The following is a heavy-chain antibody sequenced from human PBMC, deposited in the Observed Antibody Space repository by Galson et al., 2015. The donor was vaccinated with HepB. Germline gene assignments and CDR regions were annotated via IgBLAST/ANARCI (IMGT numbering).Heavy chain of an antibody. CDR2: IWYDGSNK. CDR1: GFTFSSYG. J-gene: IGHJ4*02. V-gene: IGHV3-33*01. D-gene: IGHD4-17*01. Sequence: SLRLSCAASGFTFSSYGMHWVRQAPGKGLEWVAVIWYDGSNKYYADSVKGRATISRDNSKNTLYLQMNSLRAEDTAVYYCARDSDYGDYDYFDYWGQGTLVTVSS. CDR3: ARDSDYGDYDYFDY.